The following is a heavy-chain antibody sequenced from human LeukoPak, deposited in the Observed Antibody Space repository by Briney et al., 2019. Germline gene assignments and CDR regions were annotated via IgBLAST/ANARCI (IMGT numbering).Heavy chain of an antibody. CDR1: GGSISSGGYY. V-gene: IGHV4-31*03. J-gene: IGHJ4*02. CDR2: IYYSGST. Sequence: SETLSLTCTVSGGSISSGGYYWSWIRQHPGKGLEWIGYIYYSGSTYYNPSLKSRVTISVDTSKNQFSLKLSSVTAADTAVYYCARATDDSSGYYSTWDYWGQGTLVTVSS. CDR3: ARATDDSSGYYSTWDY. D-gene: IGHD3-22*01.